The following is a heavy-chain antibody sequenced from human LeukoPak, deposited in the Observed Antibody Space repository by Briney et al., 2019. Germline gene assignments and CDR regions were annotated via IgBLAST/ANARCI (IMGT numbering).Heavy chain of an antibody. CDR1: GFTFSSYA. Sequence: PGGSLRLSCAASGFTFSSYAMSWVRQAPGKGLGWVSAISGSGGSTYYADSVKGRSTISRDNSKNTLYLQMNSLRAEDTAVYYCAKDRGRWLQLETFDYWGQGTLVTVSS. CDR3: AKDRGRWLQLETFDY. CDR2: ISGSGGST. D-gene: IGHD5-24*01. V-gene: IGHV3-23*01. J-gene: IGHJ4*02.